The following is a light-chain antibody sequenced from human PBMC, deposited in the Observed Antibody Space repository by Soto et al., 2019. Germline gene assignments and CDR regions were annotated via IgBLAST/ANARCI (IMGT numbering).Light chain of an antibody. CDR3: QQSYNIPPT. CDR2: DAS. CDR1: QSVSSY. Sequence: EIVLTQSPATLSLSPGERANLSCRASQSVSSYLAWYQQKPGQAPRLLIYDASNRATGIPARFSGSGSGTDFTLTITSLQPEDFAIYFCQQSYNIPPTFGQGTRLEI. J-gene: IGKJ5*01. V-gene: IGKV3-11*01.